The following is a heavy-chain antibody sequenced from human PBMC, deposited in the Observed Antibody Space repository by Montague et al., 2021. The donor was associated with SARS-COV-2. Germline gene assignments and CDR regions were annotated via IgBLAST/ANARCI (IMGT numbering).Heavy chain of an antibody. Sequence: SLRLSCAASGFTFSNFFINWVRQAPGKGLEWVSSITSSGDYIWYADSLKGRFTGSRDNAKNSVYLQMSSLRAEDTAVYYCAREIGRTDAFDIWGQGTAVTVSA. CDR2: ITSSGDYI. CDR1: GFTFSNFF. V-gene: IGHV3-21*01. CDR3: AREIGRTDAFDI. D-gene: IGHD2/OR15-2a*01. J-gene: IGHJ3*02.